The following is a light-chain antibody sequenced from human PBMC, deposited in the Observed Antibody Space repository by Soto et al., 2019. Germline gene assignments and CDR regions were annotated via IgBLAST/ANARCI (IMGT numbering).Light chain of an antibody. J-gene: IGKJ1*01. Sequence: EIVMTQSPATLSVSPGERVTLSCRASQSVSSNLAWYQQKPGQAPRLLIYGASTRATGIPARFSGSGSGTEFTLTISNLQSEDFAVYYCQQYTNWPETFGQGTKV. CDR2: GAS. CDR1: QSVSSN. V-gene: IGKV3-15*01. CDR3: QQYTNWPET.